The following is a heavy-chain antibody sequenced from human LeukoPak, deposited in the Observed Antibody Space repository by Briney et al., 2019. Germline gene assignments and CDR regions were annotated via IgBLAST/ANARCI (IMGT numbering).Heavy chain of an antibody. CDR1: GFTFSSYA. CDR3: AGPAADCTNGVCYVN. V-gene: IGHV3-23*01. Sequence: PGGSLRLSCAASGFTFSSYALSWVRQAPGKGLEWVSAISGSGGSTYYADSVKGPFTISRDNSKNTLYLQMNSLRAEDTAVYYCAGPAADCTNGVCYVNWGQGTLVTVSS. CDR2: ISGSGGST. J-gene: IGHJ4*02. D-gene: IGHD2-8*01.